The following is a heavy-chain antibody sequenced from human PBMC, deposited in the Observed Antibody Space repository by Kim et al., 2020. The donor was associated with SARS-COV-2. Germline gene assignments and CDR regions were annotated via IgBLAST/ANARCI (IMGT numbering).Heavy chain of an antibody. CDR1: GGSISSYY. V-gene: IGHV4-59*01. CDR3: ARASVGYCSGGSCPGVRYYYYGMDV. J-gene: IGHJ6*02. Sequence: SETLSLICTVSGGSISSYYWSWIRQPPGKGLEWIGYIYYSGSTNYNPSLKSRVTISVDTSKNQFSLKLSSVTAADTAVYYCARASVGYCSGGSCPGVRYYYYGMDVWGQGTTVTVSS. D-gene: IGHD2-15*01. CDR2: IYYSGST.